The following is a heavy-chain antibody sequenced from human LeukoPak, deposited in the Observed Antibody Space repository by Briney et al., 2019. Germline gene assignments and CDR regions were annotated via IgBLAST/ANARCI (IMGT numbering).Heavy chain of an antibody. J-gene: IGHJ4*02. CDR3: AKVWFGQRGGLFDY. Sequence: PGGSLRISCAASGFILDDYAMHWVRQAPGKGLEWVSLISGDGGSTYYADPVKGRFTISRDNSKNSLYLQMNSLRTEDTALYYCAKVWFGQRGGLFDYWGQGTLVTVSS. V-gene: IGHV3-43*02. CDR2: ISGDGGST. CDR1: GFILDDYA. D-gene: IGHD3-10*01.